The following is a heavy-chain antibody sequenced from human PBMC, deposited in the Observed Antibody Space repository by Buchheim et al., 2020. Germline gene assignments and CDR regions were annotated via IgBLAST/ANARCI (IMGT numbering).Heavy chain of an antibody. J-gene: IGHJ4*02. Sequence: QLQLQESGPGLVKPSETLSLTCTVSGDSISSLSYYWGWIRQPPGKGLEWIGSIFYNGGTYYNPSLKSRVTISVDTSKNQFFLKLSSVTAADTAVYYCARHRWKGSSSLGAFDYWGQGTL. CDR3: ARHRWKGSSSLGAFDY. V-gene: IGHV4-39*01. CDR2: IFYNGGT. D-gene: IGHD6-6*01. CDR1: GDSISSLSYY.